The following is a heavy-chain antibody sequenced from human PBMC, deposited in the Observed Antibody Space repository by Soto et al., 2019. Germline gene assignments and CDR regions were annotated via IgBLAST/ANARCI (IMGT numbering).Heavy chain of an antibody. CDR2: MNSDGTTK. V-gene: IGHV3-74*01. CDR3: VRDRGYPDSFDV. CDR1: GYNFSPFW. J-gene: IGHJ3*01. Sequence: EVQLVESGGGLVQPGESLRLSCAASGYNFSPFWMHWVRQAPGKGLVWVSHMNSDGTTKVNADSVRGRFTIYSDNAENTLYLQMNSLKAEDTAVYYCVRDRGYPDSFDVWGRGTLVTVSS. D-gene: IGHD3-10*01.